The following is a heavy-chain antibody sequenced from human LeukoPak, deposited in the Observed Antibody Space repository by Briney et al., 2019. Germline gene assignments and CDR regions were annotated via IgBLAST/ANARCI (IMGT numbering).Heavy chain of an antibody. CDR1: GFTFTHYA. J-gene: IGHJ5*02. CDR3: AKGLKYPNWFDP. V-gene: IGHV3-30*18. Sequence: PGGSLRLSCAASGFTFTHYAMHCVRQTPGKGLEWVAVIFYDGTIQYYSDSVRGRLIVSRDNPKNTLYLQMNSLRAEDTAVYYCAKGLKYPNWFDPWGQGTLVTVSS. CDR2: IFYDGTIQ. D-gene: IGHD4-11*01.